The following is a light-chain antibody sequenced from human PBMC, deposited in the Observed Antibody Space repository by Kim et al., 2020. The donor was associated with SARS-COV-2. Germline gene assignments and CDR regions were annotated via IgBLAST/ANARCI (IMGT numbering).Light chain of an antibody. CDR3: QAWDSNTAV. Sequence: VSPGQTARITGTGDKLEDRYVFWFRRKPGQSPLLVISQDTKRPSGIPEGFSGSNSGNTATLPISGTRATVEADYFCQAWDSNTAVFGGGTQLTVL. CDR2: QDT. J-gene: IGLJ2*01. V-gene: IGLV3-1*01. CDR1: KLEDRY.